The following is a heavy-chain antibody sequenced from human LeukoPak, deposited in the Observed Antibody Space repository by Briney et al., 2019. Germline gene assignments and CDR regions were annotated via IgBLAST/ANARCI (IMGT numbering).Heavy chain of an antibody. J-gene: IGHJ3*02. D-gene: IGHD5-12*01. CDR3: ANPVGYGDAFDI. Sequence: GGSLRLSCAASGFTFSSYSMAWVRQAPGKGLEWVSSINSGSSHRIYADSVKGRFTISRDNSKNTLYLQMNSLRAEDTAVYYCANPVGYGDAFDIWGQGTMVTVSS. V-gene: IGHV3-21*04. CDR2: INSGSSHR. CDR1: GFTFSSYS.